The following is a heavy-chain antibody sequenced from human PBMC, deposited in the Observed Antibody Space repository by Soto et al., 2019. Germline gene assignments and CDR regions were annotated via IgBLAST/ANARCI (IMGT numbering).Heavy chain of an antibody. V-gene: IGHV3-23*01. D-gene: IGHD4-17*01. Sequence: PGGSLRLSCAASGFTFSSYAMSWVRQAPGKGPEWVSGISTSGGSTYYADSVKGRFTISRDNSKNTLYLQMNSLRAEDTALYYCGRDPNGDYVGAFDIWGQGTLVTVSS. J-gene: IGHJ3*02. CDR1: GFTFSSYA. CDR2: ISTSGGST. CDR3: GRDPNGDYVGAFDI.